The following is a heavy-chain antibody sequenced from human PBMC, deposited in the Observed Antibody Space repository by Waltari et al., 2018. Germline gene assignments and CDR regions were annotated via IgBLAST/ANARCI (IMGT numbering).Heavy chain of an antibody. Sequence: VQLQESGPGLVTPSETLSLTCTVSGGSISSYYWSWIRQPPGKGLEWIGYIYYSGSTNYNPSLKSRVTISVDTSKNQFSLKLSSVTAADTAVYYCARDLRAGDIAYYFDYWGQGTLVTVSS. CDR1: GGSISSYY. D-gene: IGHD5-12*01. J-gene: IGHJ4*02. V-gene: IGHV4-59*01. CDR2: IYYSGST. CDR3: ARDLRAGDIAYYFDY.